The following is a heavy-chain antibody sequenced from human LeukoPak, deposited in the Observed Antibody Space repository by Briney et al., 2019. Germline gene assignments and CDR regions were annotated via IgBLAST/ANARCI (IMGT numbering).Heavy chain of an antibody. V-gene: IGHV1-2*02. CDR1: GYTSTGYY. D-gene: IGHD3-9*01. CDR2: INPNSGGT. Sequence: ASVKVSCKASGYTSTGYYMHWVRQAPGQGLEWMGWINPNSGGTNYAQKFQGRVTMTRDTSISTAYMELSRLRSDDTAVYYCARLAELRYFDWLLSAYFDYWGQGTLVTVSS. J-gene: IGHJ4*02. CDR3: ARLAELRYFDWLLSAYFDY.